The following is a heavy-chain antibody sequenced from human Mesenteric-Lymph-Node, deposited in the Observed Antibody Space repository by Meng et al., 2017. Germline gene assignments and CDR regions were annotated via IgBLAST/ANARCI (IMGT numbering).Heavy chain of an antibody. CDR3: ARGYVWGSYRFY. D-gene: IGHD3-16*02. J-gene: IGHJ4*02. CDR1: GYTFTSYA. CDR2: INPNSGGT. V-gene: IGHV1-2*02. Sequence: ASVKVSCKASGYTFTSYAMNWVRQAPGQGLEWMGWINPNSGGTNYAQKFQGRVTMTRDTSISTAYMELSRLRSDDTAVYYCARGYVWGSYRFYWGQGTLVTVSS.